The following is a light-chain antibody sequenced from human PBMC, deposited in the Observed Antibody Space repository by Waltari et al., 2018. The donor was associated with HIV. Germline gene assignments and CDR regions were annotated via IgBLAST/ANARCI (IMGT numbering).Light chain of an antibody. CDR1: QSISSH. J-gene: IGKJ1*01. V-gene: IGKV3-15*01. Sequence: ELVMTRSPATLPLSPGKRPTSPCRASQSISSHLAWYQQKPGQAPRLLIYGASTRATGIPARFSGSGSGTEFTLTISSLQSEDFALYYCQQYNKWPSWTFGQGTKVDIK. CDR2: GAS. CDR3: QQYNKWPSWT.